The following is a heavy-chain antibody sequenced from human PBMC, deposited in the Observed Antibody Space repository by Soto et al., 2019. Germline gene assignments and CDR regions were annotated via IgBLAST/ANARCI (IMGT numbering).Heavy chain of an antibody. V-gene: IGHV5-51*01. CDR2: IYPGDSDT. D-gene: IGHD3-22*01. J-gene: IGHJ4*02. CDR3: ARIGKNLAPRGYYDSSGYYWVFDY. Sequence: GESLKISCKGSGYSFTSYWIGWVRQMPGEGLEWMGIIYPGDSDTRYSPSFQGQVTISADKSISTAYLQWSSLKASDTAMYYCARIGKNLAPRGYYDSSGYYWVFDYWGQGTLVTVSS. CDR1: GYSFTSYW.